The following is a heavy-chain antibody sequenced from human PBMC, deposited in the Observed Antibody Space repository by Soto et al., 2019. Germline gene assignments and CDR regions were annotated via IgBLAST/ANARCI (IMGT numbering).Heavy chain of an antibody. CDR3: ARDPYDYGDYFFDY. Sequence: QVQLVESGGGVVQPGRSLRLSCAASGFTFSSYGMHWVRQAPGKGLEWVAVIWYDGSNKYYADSVKGRFTISRDNSKNTLYLQMNSLRAEDTAVYYCARDPYDYGDYFFDYWAREPWSPSPQ. CDR2: IWYDGSNK. CDR1: GFTFSSYG. J-gene: IGHJ4*02. V-gene: IGHV3-33*01. D-gene: IGHD4-17*01.